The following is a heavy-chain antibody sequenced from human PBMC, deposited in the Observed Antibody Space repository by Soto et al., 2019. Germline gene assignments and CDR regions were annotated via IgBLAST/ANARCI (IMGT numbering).Heavy chain of an antibody. J-gene: IGHJ5*02. CDR3: ASGLSGYYLNWFDP. CDR1: GFTFSSYA. V-gene: IGHV3-30-3*01. Sequence: GGSLRLSCAASGFTFSSYAMHWVRQAPGKGLEWVAVISYDGSNKYYADSVKGRFTISRDNSKNTLYLQMNSLRAEDTAVYYCASGLSGYYLNWFDPWGQGTLVTVSS. D-gene: IGHD3-22*01. CDR2: ISYDGSNK.